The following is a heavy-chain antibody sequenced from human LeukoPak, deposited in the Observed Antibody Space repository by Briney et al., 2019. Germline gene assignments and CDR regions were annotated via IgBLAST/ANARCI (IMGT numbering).Heavy chain of an antibody. CDR1: GFTFSSYW. CDR3: ARDPVGAPYYDY. V-gene: IGHV3-7*01. CDR2: VKQDGSEK. D-gene: IGHD1-26*01. J-gene: IGHJ4*02. Sequence: GGSLRLSCAASGFTFSSYWMNWVHQAPGKGLEWVANVKQDGSEKYYVDSVKGRFSISRDNAKNSLYLQMNSLRDEDTAVYFCARDPVGAPYYDYWGQGTLVTVSS.